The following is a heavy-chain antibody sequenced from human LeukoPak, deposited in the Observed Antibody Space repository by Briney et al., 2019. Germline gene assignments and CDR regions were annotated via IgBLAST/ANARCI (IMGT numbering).Heavy chain of an antibody. Sequence: PGGSLRLSCAASGFTFTDSYMSWIRQAPGRGLEWVSYISNSGSVTYYAGSVKGRFTISRDNAKNSLFLQMNNLRAEDAAVYYCARERSGYGDLNFWGQGTLVTVSS. CDR3: ARERSGYGDLNF. J-gene: IGHJ4*02. CDR1: GFTFTDSY. D-gene: IGHD4-17*01. V-gene: IGHV3-11*01. CDR2: ISNSGSVT.